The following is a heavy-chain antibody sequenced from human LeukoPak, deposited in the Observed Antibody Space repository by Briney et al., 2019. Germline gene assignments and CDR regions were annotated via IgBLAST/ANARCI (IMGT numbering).Heavy chain of an antibody. CDR2: IYIAGNT. V-gene: IGHV3-53*01. D-gene: IGHD1-26*01. CDR1: GLTVRSSY. J-gene: IGHJ6*03. Sequence: GGSLRLSCAASGLTVRSSYMSWVRQAPGKGLEWVSVIYIAGNTYYAVSVKGRFTISRDNSKNTLYLQMNGLRAEDTAVYYCARGVGSVNHYYYYMDVWGTGTTVTVSS. CDR3: ARGVGSVNHYYYYMDV.